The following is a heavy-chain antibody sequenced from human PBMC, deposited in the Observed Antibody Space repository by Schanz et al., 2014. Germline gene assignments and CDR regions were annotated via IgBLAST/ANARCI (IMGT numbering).Heavy chain of an antibody. J-gene: IGHJ4*02. CDR1: GFTFGSYA. CDR3: ARKTDSSGTGDY. CDR2: IYSGGDT. Sequence: EVRLLESGGGLVQPGGSLRLSCVGSGFTFGSYAMNWVRQAPGKGLEWVSLIYSGGDTNYAGSVKGRFTISRDGSKNTLYLQMNSLRAEDTAVYYCARKTDSSGTGDYWGQGTLVTVSS. V-gene: IGHV3-66*01. D-gene: IGHD6-19*01.